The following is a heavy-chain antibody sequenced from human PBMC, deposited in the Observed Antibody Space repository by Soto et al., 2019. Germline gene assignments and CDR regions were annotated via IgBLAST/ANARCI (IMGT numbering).Heavy chain of an antibody. CDR3: AKAEPMVY. J-gene: IGHJ4*02. CDR1: GFTFSSYG. D-gene: IGHD2-8*01. CDR2: ISYDGSNK. V-gene: IGHV3-30*18. Sequence: GSLRLSCAASGFTFSSYGMHWVRQAPGKGLEWVAVISYDGSNKYYADSVKGRFTISRDNSKNTLYLQMNSLRAEDTAVYYCAKAEPMVYWGQGTLVTVSS.